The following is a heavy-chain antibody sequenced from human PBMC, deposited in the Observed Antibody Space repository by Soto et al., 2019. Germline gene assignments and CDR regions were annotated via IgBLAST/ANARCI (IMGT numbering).Heavy chain of an antibody. J-gene: IGHJ6*02. CDR3: ARSVYGDFIGYYYYGMDV. V-gene: IGHV4-61*01. CDR2: ISYSGST. Sequence: SETLSLTCTVSGGSVNSGSYYWSWIRQPPGKGLEWIGYISYSGSTNYNPSLKSRVTISVDTSKNQFSLKLSSVTAADTAVYYCARSVYGDFIGYYYYGMDVWGQGTTVTVSS. CDR1: GGSVNSGSYY. D-gene: IGHD4-17*01.